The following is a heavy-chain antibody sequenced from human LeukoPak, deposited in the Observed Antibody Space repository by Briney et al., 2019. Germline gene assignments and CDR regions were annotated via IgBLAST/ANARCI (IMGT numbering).Heavy chain of an antibody. D-gene: IGHD1-1*01. CDR2: ITGSSSTM. Sequence: PGGSLRLSCAASGFTFSSYDMNWVRQAPGKGLEWVSYITGSSSTMYYADSVKGRFTISRDNAKNSLYLQMNSLRDEDTAEYYCARESAYIPSSFDYWGQGILVTVSS. CDR3: ARESAYIPSSFDY. J-gene: IGHJ4*02. V-gene: IGHV3-48*02. CDR1: GFTFSSYD.